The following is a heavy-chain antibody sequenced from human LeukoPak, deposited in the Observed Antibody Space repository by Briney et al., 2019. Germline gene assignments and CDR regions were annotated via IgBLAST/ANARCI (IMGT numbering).Heavy chain of an antibody. J-gene: IGHJ5*02. D-gene: IGHD5-12*01. V-gene: IGHV1-69*13. Sequence: GASVKVSCKASGGTFSSYAISWVRQAPGQGLEWMGGIIPIFGTANYAQKFQGRVTITADESTSTAYMELSSLRSEDTAVYYCARGIYDYPNWFDHWGQGTLVTVSS. CDR2: IIPIFGTA. CDR1: GGTFSSYA. CDR3: ARGIYDYPNWFDH.